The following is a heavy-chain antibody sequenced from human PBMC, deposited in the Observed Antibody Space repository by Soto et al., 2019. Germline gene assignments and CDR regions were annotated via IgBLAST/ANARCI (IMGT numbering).Heavy chain of an antibody. CDR2: INQDGSEK. Sequence: GGSLRLSCAASRFTFSSYWMSWVRQAPGKGLEWVANINQDGSEKYYVDSVKGRFTISRDNAKNSLYLQMNSLRAEDTAVYYCARDWVYDSSGYYYFYYYYYGMDVWGQGTTVTVSS. V-gene: IGHV3-7*03. D-gene: IGHD3-22*01. J-gene: IGHJ6*02. CDR1: RFTFSSYW. CDR3: ARDWVYDSSGYYYFYYYYYGMDV.